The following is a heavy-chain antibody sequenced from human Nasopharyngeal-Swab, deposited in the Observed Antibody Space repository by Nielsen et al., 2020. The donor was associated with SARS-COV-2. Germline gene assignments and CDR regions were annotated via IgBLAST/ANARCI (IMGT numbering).Heavy chain of an antibody. CDR2: SYTSGST. CDR3: ASGDYYYYYGMDV. J-gene: IGHJ6*02. Sequence: GSLRLSCTVSGCSISSYYWSWIRQPAGKGLEWIGRSYTSGSTNYNPSLKSRVTMSVDTSKTQFSLKLSSVTAADTAVYYCASGDYYYYYGMDVWGQGTTVTVSS. CDR1: GCSISSYY. V-gene: IGHV4-4*07.